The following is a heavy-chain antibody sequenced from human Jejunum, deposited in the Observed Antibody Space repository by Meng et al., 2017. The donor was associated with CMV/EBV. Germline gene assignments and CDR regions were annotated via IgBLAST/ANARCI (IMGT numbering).Heavy chain of an antibody. V-gene: IGHV3-23*01. CDR3: ARIRSSPGGGD. J-gene: IGHJ4*02. CDR2: LNGADS. Sequence: SCPASGFIYSNEAMNWLRQAPGKGLEWVASLNGADSHYAESVKGRFTISRDNSKNTLYLQLSSLRVEDTAVYYCARIRSSPGGGDWGQGTQVTVSS. CDR1: GFIYSNEA. D-gene: IGHD2-15*01.